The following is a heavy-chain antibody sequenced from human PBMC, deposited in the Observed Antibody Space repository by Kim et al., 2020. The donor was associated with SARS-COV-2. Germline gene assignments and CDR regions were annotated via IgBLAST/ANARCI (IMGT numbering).Heavy chain of an antibody. D-gene: IGHD3-10*01. V-gene: IGHV3-23*01. CDR3: AKPLAPGGY. J-gene: IGHJ1*01. Sequence: RTYADSGKGRYTISRDKSKHTLYLQMNSLRAEDTAVYYCAKPLAPGGYWGQGTLVTVSS. CDR2: R.